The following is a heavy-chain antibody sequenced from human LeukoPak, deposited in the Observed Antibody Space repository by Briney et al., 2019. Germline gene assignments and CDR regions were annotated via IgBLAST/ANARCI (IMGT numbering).Heavy chain of an antibody. CDR1: GDSINSLDL. Sequence: SETLSLTCTVSGDSINSLDLWSWVRQPPGKGLEWIGEMYLSGTTHSNPSVKSRVTISIDKSKNQFFLNLSSVTAADTAVYYCARRAVVAAAVSYFDYWGQGILVTVSS. CDR2: MYLSGTT. D-gene: IGHD2-2*01. J-gene: IGHJ4*02. CDR3: ARRAVVAAAVSYFDY. V-gene: IGHV4-4*02.